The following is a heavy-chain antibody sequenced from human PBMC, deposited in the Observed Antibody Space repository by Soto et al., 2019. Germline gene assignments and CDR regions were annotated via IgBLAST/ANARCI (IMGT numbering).Heavy chain of an antibody. CDR1: GFTFSSYA. D-gene: IGHD3-22*01. J-gene: IGHJ4*02. Sequence: EVQLLESGGGLVQPGGSLRLSCAASGFTFSSYAMSWVRQSPGKGLEWVSAISGSGGSTYYADSVKGRFTISRDNSKNTLYLQMNSLRAEDTAVYYCAKRMIVVVAPSGYYFDYWGQGTLVTVSS. CDR2: ISGSGGST. CDR3: AKRMIVVVAPSGYYFDY. V-gene: IGHV3-23*01.